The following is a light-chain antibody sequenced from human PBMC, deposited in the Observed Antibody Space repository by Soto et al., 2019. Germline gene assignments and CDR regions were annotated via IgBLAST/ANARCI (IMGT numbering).Light chain of an antibody. CDR1: SGHSSNI. J-gene: IGLJ2*01. CDR3: ETWDSNTQV. CDR2: LEGSGSY. Sequence: QPVLTQSSSASASLGSSVKLTCTLSSGHSSNIIAWHQQQPGKAPRYLMKLEGSGSYNKGSGVPDRFSGSSSGADRYLTISNLQSEDEADYCCETWDSNTQVFGGGTNLTVL. V-gene: IGLV4-60*03.